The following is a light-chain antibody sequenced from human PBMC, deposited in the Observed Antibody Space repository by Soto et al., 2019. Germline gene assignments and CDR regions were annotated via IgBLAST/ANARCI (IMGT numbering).Light chain of an antibody. CDR3: GTWDSSLSAWV. CDR2: DSV. Sequence: QSVLTQPPSVSAAPGQKVTISCSGSSSNIGHSSVFWYRQLPGTAPKLVIFDSVNRPSGIPDRFSGSKSGTSATLGVTGLQTGDEADYYCGTWDSSLSAWVFGGGTNVTVL. CDR1: SSNIGHSS. V-gene: IGLV1-51*01. J-gene: IGLJ3*02.